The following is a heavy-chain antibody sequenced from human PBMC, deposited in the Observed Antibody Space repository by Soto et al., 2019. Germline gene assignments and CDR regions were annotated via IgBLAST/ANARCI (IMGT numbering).Heavy chain of an antibody. CDR1: GFTLSDYY. J-gene: IGHJ4*02. CDR3: ARGIHNNYGVTPAY. V-gene: IGHV3-11*05. Sequence: QVQLVESGGGVVKPGGSLRLSCAASGFTLSDYYMSWIRQAPGRGLEWVSYISGSSSDTHYADSVKGRFTISRDNAKNSLYLQMNSLRAEDSAVYYCARGIHNNYGVTPAYGGQGTLVTVSS. CDR2: ISGSSSDT. D-gene: IGHD2-8*01.